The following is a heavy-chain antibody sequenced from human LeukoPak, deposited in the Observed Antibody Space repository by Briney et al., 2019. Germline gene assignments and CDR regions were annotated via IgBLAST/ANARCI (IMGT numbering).Heavy chain of an antibody. CDR1: GFTFSTYG. Sequence: GGSLRLSCTASGFTFSTYGMHWVRQAPGKGLEWVTLISYDGSTKYYSDSVKGRFTLSRDNSKNTLYLQMNSLRAEDTAVYYCAKSVGRGSGSYLVDYWGQGTLVTVSS. CDR3: AKSVGRGSGSYLVDY. CDR2: ISYDGSTK. D-gene: IGHD3-10*01. J-gene: IGHJ4*02. V-gene: IGHV3-30*18.